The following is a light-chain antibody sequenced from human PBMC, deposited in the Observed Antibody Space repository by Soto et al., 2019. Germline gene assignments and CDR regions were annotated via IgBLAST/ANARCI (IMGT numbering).Light chain of an antibody. CDR2: DNT. CDR3: QVWVRSRDHPV. J-gene: IGLJ2*01. Sequence: SYELTQPPSVSVAPGQTARIPCGGSNVGSKSVNWYQQRPGQAPVLVVYDNTDRPSGIPERFSGSNSGNMATLTINRVEAGDEADYYCQVWVRSRDHPVFGGGTKLTVL. CDR1: NVGSKS. V-gene: IGLV3-21*02.